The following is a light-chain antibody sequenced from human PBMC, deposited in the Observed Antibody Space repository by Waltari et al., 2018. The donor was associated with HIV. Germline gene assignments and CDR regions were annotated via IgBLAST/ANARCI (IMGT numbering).Light chain of an antibody. V-gene: IGLV2-23*02. Sequence: QSALTQPASVSGSPGQSLTISCTGTTSDVGTYNLVSCYQQHPGQAPKLMIYEVNNRPSGISDRFSGSKSDNTASLTISGLQAEDEADYYCCSYASSTTYVFGTGTKITVL. J-gene: IGLJ1*01. CDR2: EVN. CDR3: CSYASSTTYV. CDR1: TSDVGTYNL.